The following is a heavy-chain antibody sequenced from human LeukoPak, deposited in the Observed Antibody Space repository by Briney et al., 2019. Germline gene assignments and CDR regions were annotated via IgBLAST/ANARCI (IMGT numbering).Heavy chain of an antibody. V-gene: IGHV1-24*01. CDR2: FDPEDGET. Sequence: ASVKVSCKVSGYTLTELSMHWVRQAPGKGLEWMEGFDPEDGETIYAQKFQGRVTMTEDTSTDTAYMELSSLRSEDTAVYYCATDSGIVGASFDYWGQGTLVTVSS. CDR1: GYTLTELS. D-gene: IGHD1-26*01. J-gene: IGHJ4*02. CDR3: ATDSGIVGASFDY.